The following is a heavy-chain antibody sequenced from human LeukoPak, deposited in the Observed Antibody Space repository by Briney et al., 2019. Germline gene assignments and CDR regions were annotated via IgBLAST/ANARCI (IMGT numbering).Heavy chain of an antibody. CDR2: INHSGST. V-gene: IGHV4-34*01. D-gene: IGHD3-10*01. J-gene: IGHJ4*02. Sequence: SETLSLICAVYGGSFSGYYWSWIRQPPGKGLEWIGEINHSGSTNYNPSLKSRVTISVDTSKNQFSLKLSSVTAADTAVYYCARGSHYYGSGSYDYWGQGTLVTVSS. CDR3: ARGSHYYGSGSYDY. CDR1: GGSFSGYY.